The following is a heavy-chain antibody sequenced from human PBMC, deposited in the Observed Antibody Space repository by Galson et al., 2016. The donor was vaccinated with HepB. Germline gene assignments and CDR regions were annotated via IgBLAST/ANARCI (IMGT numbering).Heavy chain of an antibody. D-gene: IGHD4-17*01. Sequence: SLRLSCAASGFAFSAYAMHWVRQAPGKGLEWLTFIAYDGNTKYYADSVKGRFSISRDNSKNTLFLQMNSLRAEDTAVYYCTKDHFHGDHGGAPGYWGQGTLVTVSS. CDR1: GFAFSAYA. CDR3: TKDHFHGDHGGAPGY. V-gene: IGHV3-30*04. CDR2: IAYDGNTK. J-gene: IGHJ4*02.